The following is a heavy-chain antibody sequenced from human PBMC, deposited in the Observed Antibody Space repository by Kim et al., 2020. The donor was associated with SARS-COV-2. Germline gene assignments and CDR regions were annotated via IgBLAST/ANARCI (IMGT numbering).Heavy chain of an antibody. Sequence: GGSLRLSCAASGFTFSSYEMNWVRQAPGKGLEWVSYISSSGSTIYYADSVKGRFTISRDNAKNSLYLQMNSLRAEDTAVYYCRITMVRGVHYFDYWGQGTLVTVSS. CDR2: ISSSGSTI. V-gene: IGHV3-48*03. CDR3: RITMVRGVHYFDY. CDR1: GFTFSSYE. J-gene: IGHJ4*02. D-gene: IGHD3-10*01.